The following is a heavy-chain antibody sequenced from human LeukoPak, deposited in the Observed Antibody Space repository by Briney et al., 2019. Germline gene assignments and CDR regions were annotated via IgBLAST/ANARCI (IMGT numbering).Heavy chain of an antibody. J-gene: IGHJ3*02. Sequence: GESLKISCKGSGYSFTSYWIGWVRQMPGKDLEWMGIIYPGDSDTRYSPSFHGQVTISADKSISTAYLQWSSLKASDTAMYYCARRLDYTAFDIWGQGTMVTVSS. V-gene: IGHV5-51*01. CDR1: GYSFTSYW. D-gene: IGHD4-11*01. CDR2: IYPGDSDT. CDR3: ARRLDYTAFDI.